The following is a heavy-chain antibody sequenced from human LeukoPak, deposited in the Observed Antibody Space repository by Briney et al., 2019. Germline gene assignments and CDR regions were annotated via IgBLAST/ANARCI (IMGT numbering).Heavy chain of an antibody. CDR1: GGSISSYY. J-gene: IGHJ5*02. CDR3: ARGESSSWDDYNWFDP. D-gene: IGHD6-13*01. Sequence: SETLSLTCTVSGGSISSYYWCWIRQPAGKGLEWIGRIYTSGSTNYNPSLKSRVTMSVDTSKNQFSLKLSSVTAADTAVYYCARGESSSWDDYNWFDPWGQGTLVTVSS. V-gene: IGHV4-4*07. CDR2: IYTSGST.